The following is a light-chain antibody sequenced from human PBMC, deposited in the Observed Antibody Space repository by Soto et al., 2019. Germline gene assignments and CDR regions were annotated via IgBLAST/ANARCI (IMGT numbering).Light chain of an antibody. V-gene: IGKV3-20*01. Sequence: IVLTQSPGTLSLSPGERATLSCRASQSVSSSYLAWYQQKPGQAPRLLIYGASSRATGIPDRFSGSGSGTDFTLTISRLEPEDVAVYYCQQYGNSPPNTFGQGTKLEIK. CDR2: GAS. CDR1: QSVSSSY. J-gene: IGKJ2*01. CDR3: QQYGNSPPNT.